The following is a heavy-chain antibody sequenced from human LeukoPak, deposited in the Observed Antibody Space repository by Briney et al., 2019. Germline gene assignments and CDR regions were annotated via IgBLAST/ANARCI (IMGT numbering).Heavy chain of an antibody. CDR2: INHSGST. V-gene: IGHV4-34*01. CDR3: ARGAVGSADDAFDI. Sequence: PSETLSLTCAVYGGSFSGYYWSWIRQPPGKGLEWIGEINHSGSTNYNPSLKSRVTISVDTSKNQFSLKLSSVTAADTAAYYCARGAVGSADDAFDIWGQETMVTVSS. D-gene: IGHD2-15*01. J-gene: IGHJ3*02. CDR1: GGSFSGYY.